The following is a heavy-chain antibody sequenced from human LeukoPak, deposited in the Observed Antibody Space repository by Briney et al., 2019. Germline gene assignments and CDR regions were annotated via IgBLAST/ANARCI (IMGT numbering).Heavy chain of an antibody. CDR1: GFTFSSYA. Sequence: PGGSLRLSCAASGFTFSSYAMSWVHQAPGKGLEWVSAISGSGGSTYYADSVKGRFTISRDNSKNTLYLQMNSLRAEDTAVYYCAKVNGDDYVWGSYRYALDYWGQGTLVTVSS. CDR3: AKVNGDDYVWGSYRYALDY. V-gene: IGHV3-23*01. D-gene: IGHD3-16*02. CDR2: ISGSGGST. J-gene: IGHJ4*02.